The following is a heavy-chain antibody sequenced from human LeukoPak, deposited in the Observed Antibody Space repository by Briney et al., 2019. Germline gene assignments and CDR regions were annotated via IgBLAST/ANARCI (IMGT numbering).Heavy chain of an antibody. CDR1: GFTFSSYG. J-gene: IGHJ4*02. V-gene: IGHV3-30*02. D-gene: IGHD1-14*01. CDR2: IRYDGSNK. Sequence: GGSLRLSCAAPGFTFSSYGMHWVRQAPGKGLEWVAFIRYDGSNKYYADSVKGRFTISRDNSKNTLYLQMNSLRAEDTAVYYCAITLHETIDYWGQGTLVTVSS. CDR3: AITLHETIDY.